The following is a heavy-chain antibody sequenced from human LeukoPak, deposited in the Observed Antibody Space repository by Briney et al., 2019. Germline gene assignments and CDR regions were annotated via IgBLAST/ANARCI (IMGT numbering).Heavy chain of an antibody. J-gene: IGHJ5*02. CDR1: GGSISTYY. CDR2: IYYSGST. V-gene: IGHV4-59*06. D-gene: IGHD3-10*01. Sequence: SETLSLTCTVSGGSISTYYWSWIRQPPGKGLEWIGYIYYSGSTYYNPSLKSRVTISVDTSKNQFSLKLSSVTAADTAVYYCAREHYYGSGKLWFDPWGQGTLVTVSS. CDR3: AREHYYGSGKLWFDP.